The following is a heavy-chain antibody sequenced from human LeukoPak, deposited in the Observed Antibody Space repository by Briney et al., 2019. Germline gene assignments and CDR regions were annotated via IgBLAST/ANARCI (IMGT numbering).Heavy chain of an antibody. CDR2: INPNSGGT. CDR3: ARTYGSGNY. V-gene: IGHV1-2*02. J-gene: IGHJ4*02. CDR1: GYTFTGYY. D-gene: IGHD3-10*01. Sequence: ASVKVSCKASGYTFTGYYIHWVRQAPGQGLEWMGWINPNSGGTKYAQKIQGRVTMTRDTSISTAYMGLSRLTSDDTAMYYCARTYGSGNYWGQGTLVTVSS.